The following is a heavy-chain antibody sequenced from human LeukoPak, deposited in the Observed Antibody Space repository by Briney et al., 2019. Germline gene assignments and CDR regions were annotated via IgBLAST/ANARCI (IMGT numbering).Heavy chain of an antibody. CDR1: GYTFTTYY. Sequence: GASVKVSCKASGYTFTTYYIHWVRQAPGQGLEWMGIINPSGGSTTYAQKFQGRVTMTRDTSTSTVHMELSSLRSEDTAVFYCARDEGDGFNQGWVDYWGQGTLVTVSS. J-gene: IGHJ4*02. D-gene: IGHD5-24*01. CDR2: INPSGGST. CDR3: ARDEGDGFNQGWVDY. V-gene: IGHV1-46*01.